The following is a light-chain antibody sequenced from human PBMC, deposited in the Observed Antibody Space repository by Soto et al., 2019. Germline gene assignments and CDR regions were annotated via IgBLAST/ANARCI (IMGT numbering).Light chain of an antibody. V-gene: IGKV3-20*01. J-gene: IGKJ1*01. CDR2: GAS. Sequence: EIVLTQSPGTLSLSPGERATLSCRAGQSVSRYLAWYQQKPGQAPRLLIYGASSRATGIPDRFSGSGSGTDFTLTITRLEPEDFAVYYGQHYGSSPWTFGQGTKVEIK. CDR3: QHYGSSPWT. CDR1: QSVSRY.